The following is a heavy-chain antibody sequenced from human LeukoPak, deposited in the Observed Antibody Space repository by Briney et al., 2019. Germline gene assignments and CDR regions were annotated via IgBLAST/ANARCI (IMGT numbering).Heavy chain of an antibody. D-gene: IGHD3-3*01. J-gene: IGHJ4*02. CDR1: EFTFSSYA. V-gene: IGHV3-23*01. CDR3: AKITSITIFGVVPYYFDY. Sequence: GGSLRLSCAASEFTFSSYAMSWVRQAPGKGLEWVSAISGSGGSTYYADSVKGRFTISRDNSKNTLYLQMNSLRAEDTAVYYCAKITSITIFGVVPYYFDYWGQGTLVTVSS. CDR2: ISGSGGST.